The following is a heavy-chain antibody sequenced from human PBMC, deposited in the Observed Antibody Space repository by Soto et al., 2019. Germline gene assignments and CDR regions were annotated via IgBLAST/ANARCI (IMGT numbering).Heavy chain of an antibody. Sequence: QMQLVQSGPEVKKPGTSVKVSCKASGFTFTSSAVQWVRQARGQRLEWIGWIVVGSGNTNYAQKFQERVTITRDMSTSTAYMELSSLRSEDTAVYYCAAEEVVVITHYYYGMDVWGQGTTVTVSS. CDR2: IVVGSGNT. CDR3: AAEEVVVITHYYYGMDV. J-gene: IGHJ6*02. D-gene: IGHD3-22*01. V-gene: IGHV1-58*01. CDR1: GFTFTSSA.